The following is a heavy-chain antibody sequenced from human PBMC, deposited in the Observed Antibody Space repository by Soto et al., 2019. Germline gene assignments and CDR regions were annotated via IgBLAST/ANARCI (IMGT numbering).Heavy chain of an antibody. CDR3: ARTPPGSSWRGWFDP. J-gene: IGHJ5*02. CDR2: IYPGDSDT. D-gene: IGHD6-13*01. CDR1: GYSFTGYW. Sequence: PGESLKISCKGSGYSFTGYWIGWVRQMPGKGLEWMGIIYPGDSDTRYSPSFQGQVTISADKSISTAYLQWSSLKASDTAMYYCARTPPGSSWRGWFDPWGQGTLVTVSS. V-gene: IGHV5-51*01.